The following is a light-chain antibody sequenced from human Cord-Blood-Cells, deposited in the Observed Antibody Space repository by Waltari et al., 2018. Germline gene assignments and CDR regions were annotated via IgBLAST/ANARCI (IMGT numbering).Light chain of an antibody. Sequence: QSALTQPASVSGSPGQSITISCTGTSSDVGGYNYGPWYQQHPGKAPKPIIYDVSKRPSGVSHRFSGSKSGNTASLTISGLQAEDEADYYCSSYTSSSTLVFGGGTKLTVL. V-gene: IGLV2-14*01. J-gene: IGLJ3*02. CDR3: SSYTSSSTLV. CDR1: SSDVGGYNY. CDR2: DVS.